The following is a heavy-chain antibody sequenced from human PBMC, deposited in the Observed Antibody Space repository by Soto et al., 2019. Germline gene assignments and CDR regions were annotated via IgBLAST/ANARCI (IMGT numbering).Heavy chain of an antibody. Sequence: QVQLVQSGVEVREPGASVKVSCKAVRYIFTNYGVSWVRQAPGQGLEWMGWITTYNGNTEYAQKFQGRVTMTTDASTSTAYIELGSQRSDDTAIYYCARALTGYGMDVWGQGTTVTVSS. CDR2: ITTYNGNT. V-gene: IGHV1-18*01. J-gene: IGHJ6*02. CDR1: RYIFTNYG. CDR3: ARALTGYGMDV.